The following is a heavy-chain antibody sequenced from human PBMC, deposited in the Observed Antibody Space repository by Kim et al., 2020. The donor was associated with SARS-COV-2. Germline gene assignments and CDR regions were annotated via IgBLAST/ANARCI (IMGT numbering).Heavy chain of an antibody. CDR3: ARAMVTFGGIIRVDP. D-gene: IGHD3-16*02. V-gene: IGHV4-4*02. Sequence: PSLKSRLTSSLDKSKNQFSLKLSSVTAADTAVYYCARAMVTFGGIIRVDPWGQGTLVTVSS. J-gene: IGHJ5*02.